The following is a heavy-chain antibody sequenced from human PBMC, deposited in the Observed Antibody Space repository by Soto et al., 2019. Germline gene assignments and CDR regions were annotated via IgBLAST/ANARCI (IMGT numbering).Heavy chain of an antibody. V-gene: IGHV3-15*01. J-gene: IGHJ6*03. Sequence: NPGGSLRLSCAASGFTFSNAWMSWVRQAPGKGLEWVGRIKSKTDGGTTDYAAPVKGRFTISRDDSKNTLYLQMNSLKTEDTAVYYCTTGQETVDFWSGYRKVDYMDVWGKGTTVTVSS. CDR2: IKSKTDGGTT. D-gene: IGHD3-3*01. CDR3: TTGQETVDFWSGYRKVDYMDV. CDR1: GFTFSNAW.